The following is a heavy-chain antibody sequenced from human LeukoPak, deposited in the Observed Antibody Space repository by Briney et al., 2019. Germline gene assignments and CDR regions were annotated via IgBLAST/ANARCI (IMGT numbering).Heavy chain of an antibody. CDR1: RGSIGSYY. J-gene: IGHJ4*02. D-gene: IGHD2-8*02. CDR3: ARLWGFCPGGTCSFDQ. V-gene: IGHV4-59*08. CDR2: IFNTGTT. Sequence: PSETLSLTCTVSRGSIGSYYWGWIRQPPGKGLEWIAYIFNTGTTKYNPSLKSRVTISLDTSNSQFSLKLSSVTAADTAVYYCARLWGFCPGGTCSFDQWGQGSPVIVSS.